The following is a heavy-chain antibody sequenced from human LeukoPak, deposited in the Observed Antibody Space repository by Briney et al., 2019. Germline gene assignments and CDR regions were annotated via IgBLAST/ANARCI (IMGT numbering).Heavy chain of an antibody. CDR3: ARGYYYDSSDLSY. J-gene: IGHJ4*02. V-gene: IGHV3-7*01. CDR1: GFTFSSYW. Sequence: GGSLRLSCAASGFTFSSYWMSWVRQAPGKGLEWVANIKQDGSEKYYVDSVKGRFTISRDNAKNSLYLQMNSLRAEDTAVYYCARGYYYDSSDLSYWGQGTLVTVSS. D-gene: IGHD3-22*01. CDR2: IKQDGSEK.